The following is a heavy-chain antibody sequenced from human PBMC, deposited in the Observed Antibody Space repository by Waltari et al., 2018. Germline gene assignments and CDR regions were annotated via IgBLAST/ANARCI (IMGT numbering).Heavy chain of an antibody. J-gene: IGHJ4*02. V-gene: IGHV3-53*01. CDR2: IYSGVSA. CDR3: ARGPPISAKWELCWFDY. CDR1: GFAVSDNY. Sequence: EVQVVESGGGLIQPGGSLRLSCAAPGFAVSDNYMSWVRQAPGKGLEWVAGIYSGVSAYYADAVKGRFTISRDRSENTFYLQMSSLRVEDTAVYYCARGPPISAKWELCWFDYWGQGTLVTVSS. D-gene: IGHD3-16*01.